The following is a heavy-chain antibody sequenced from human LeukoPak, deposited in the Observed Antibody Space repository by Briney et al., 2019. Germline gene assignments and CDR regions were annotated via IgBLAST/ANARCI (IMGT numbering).Heavy chain of an antibody. CDR1: GDSITNYF. Sequence: SETLSLTXTVSGDSITNYFWSWIRQPPGKGLEWIGYIYYTGNTNYKPSLKSRVTISVDTSTNQFSLRLRSVTAADTAVYYCARGRVAYSAYYFDYWGRGTLVIVSS. CDR3: ARGRVAYSAYYFDY. J-gene: IGHJ4*02. V-gene: IGHV4-59*01. D-gene: IGHD2-15*01. CDR2: IYYTGNT.